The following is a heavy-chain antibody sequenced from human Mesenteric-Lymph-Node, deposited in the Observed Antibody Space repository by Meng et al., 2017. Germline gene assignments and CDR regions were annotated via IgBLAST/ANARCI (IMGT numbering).Heavy chain of an antibody. CDR2: IYHSGST. D-gene: IGHD3-10*01. Sequence: LQLQESGPGLVKPSTTLSLTCTVSGGSISSNGYYWDWVRQPPGKGLEWIGAIYHSGSTSYNPSLQSRVTMFVDTSKNQFSLMLTSVTATDTAVYYCARRRGGSGRDCWGQGTLVTVSS. V-gene: IGHV4-39*01. CDR1: GGSISSNGYY. J-gene: IGHJ4*02. CDR3: ARRRGGSGRDC.